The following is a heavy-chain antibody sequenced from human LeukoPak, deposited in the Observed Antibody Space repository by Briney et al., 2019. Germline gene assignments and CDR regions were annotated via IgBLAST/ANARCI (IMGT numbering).Heavy chain of an antibody. Sequence: SETLSLTCAVYGGSFSGYYCSWIRQPPGKGLEWIGEINHSGSTNYNPSLKSRVPISVDTSKNQFSLKLRTVTARDTAIYSCARGYCSGTSCQLYFQHWGQGTLVTVSS. CDR3: ARGYCSGTSCQLYFQH. CDR1: GGSFSGYY. V-gene: IGHV4-34*01. D-gene: IGHD2-2*01. J-gene: IGHJ1*01. CDR2: INHSGST.